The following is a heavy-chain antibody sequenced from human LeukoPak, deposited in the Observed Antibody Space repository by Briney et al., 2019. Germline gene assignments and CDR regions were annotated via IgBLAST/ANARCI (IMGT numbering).Heavy chain of an antibody. J-gene: IGHJ4*02. CDR3: AGDSSGYSVY. V-gene: IGHV3-30-3*01. D-gene: IGHD3-22*01. Sequence: GGSLRLSCAASGFTFSSYWMNWARQTPGKGLEWVAVISYDGSNKYYADSVKGRFTISRDNSKNTLYLQMNSLRAEDTAVYYCAGDSSGYSVYWGQGTLVTVSS. CDR1: GFTFSSYW. CDR2: ISYDGSNK.